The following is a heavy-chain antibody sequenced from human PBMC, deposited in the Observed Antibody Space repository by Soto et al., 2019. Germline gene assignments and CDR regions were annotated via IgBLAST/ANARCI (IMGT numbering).Heavy chain of an antibody. CDR3: TRSLWSPYFYYGLDV. J-gene: IGHJ6*02. V-gene: IGHV3-74*01. CDR1: GFALSRYW. D-gene: IGHD2-21*01. Sequence: WGSLRLSCTASGFALSRYWMYWVRQAPGKGLVWVSHINSGGNITPYPDSVRGRFTISRDNSKNTLYLDMHSLTTDDTAVYFCTRSLWSPYFYYGLDVWGQGTTVTVSS. CDR2: INSGGNIT.